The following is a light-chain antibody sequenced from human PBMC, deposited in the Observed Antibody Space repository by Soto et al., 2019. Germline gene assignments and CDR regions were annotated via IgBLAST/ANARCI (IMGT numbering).Light chain of an antibody. CDR1: SSDVGGYNY. Sequence: QSALTQPASVSGSPGQSITISCTGTSSDVGGYNYVSWYQQHPGKAPKLMIYEVSNRPSGVSNRFSGSKSGNTASLTISGLQAEDEADYYCSSYTSNSTRVFGGGTKLT. CDR2: EVS. V-gene: IGLV2-14*01. CDR3: SSYTSNSTRV. J-gene: IGLJ3*02.